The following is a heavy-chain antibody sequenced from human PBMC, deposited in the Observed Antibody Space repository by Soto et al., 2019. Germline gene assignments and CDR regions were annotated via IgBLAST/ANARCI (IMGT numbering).Heavy chain of an antibody. CDR2: ISYDGSNK. D-gene: IGHD6-19*01. CDR3: AKARYSSGWSDY. Sequence: QVQLVESGGGVVQPGRSLRLSCAASGFTFSSYGMHWVRQAPGKGLEWVAVISYDGSNKYYADSVKGRFTISRDNSKNTLYLQMNSLRAEDTAVYYCAKARYSSGWSDYWGQVTLVTVSS. CDR1: GFTFSSYG. V-gene: IGHV3-30*18. J-gene: IGHJ4*02.